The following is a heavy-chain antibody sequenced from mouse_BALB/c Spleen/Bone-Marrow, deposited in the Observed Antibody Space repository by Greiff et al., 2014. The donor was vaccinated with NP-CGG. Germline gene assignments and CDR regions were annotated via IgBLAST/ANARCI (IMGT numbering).Heavy chain of an antibody. CDR3: AREGSTMITSEAWFAY. D-gene: IGHD2-4*01. V-gene: IGHV1-14*01. Sequence: VQLKESGPELVKPGASVKMSCKASGYTFTGYVMHWVKQKPGQGLEWIGYINPYNDGTKYNEKFKGKATLTSDKSSSTAYMELSSLTSEDSAVYYWAREGSTMITSEAWFAYWGQGTLVTVSA. J-gene: IGHJ3*01. CDR1: GYTFTGYV. CDR2: INPYNDGT.